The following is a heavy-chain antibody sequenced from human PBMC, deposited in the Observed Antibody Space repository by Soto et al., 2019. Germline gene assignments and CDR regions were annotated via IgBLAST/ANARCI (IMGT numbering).Heavy chain of an antibody. CDR2: FDPEDGET. CDR3: ATTKLYCSGGSCYGLDAFDI. D-gene: IGHD2-15*01. CDR1: GYTLTELS. J-gene: IGHJ3*02. V-gene: IGHV1-24*01. Sequence: VSCKVSGYTLTELSMHWVRQAPGKGLEWMGGFDPEDGETIYAQKFQGRVTMTEDTSTDTAYMELSSLRSEDTAVYYCATTKLYCSGGSCYGLDAFDIWGQGTMVT.